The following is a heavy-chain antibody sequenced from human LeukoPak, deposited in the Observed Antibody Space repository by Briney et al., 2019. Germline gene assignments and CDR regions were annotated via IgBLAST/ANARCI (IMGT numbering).Heavy chain of an antibody. CDR3: ARESADYSSSWFGSY. CDR1: GGSISSGSYY. Sequence: PSETLSLTCTFSGGSISSGSYYWSWIRQPAGRGLEWIVRIYTSGSTNYNPSLKSPVTISVDTSKNQFSLQLSSVTAADTAVYYCARESADYSSSWFGSYWGQGTLVTVSS. D-gene: IGHD6-13*01. V-gene: IGHV4-61*02. CDR2: IYTSGST. J-gene: IGHJ4*02.